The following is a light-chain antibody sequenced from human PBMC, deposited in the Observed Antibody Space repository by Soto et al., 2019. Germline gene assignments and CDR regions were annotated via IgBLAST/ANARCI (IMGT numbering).Light chain of an antibody. J-gene: IGLJ1*01. CDR2: EVS. V-gene: IGLV2-23*02. CDR1: NSDVGSYNL. CDR3: CSYAGSSTYV. Sequence: QSVLTQPASVSGSPGQSITISCTGTNSDVGSYNLVSWYQQHPGKAPKVMIYEVSKRPSGVPNRCSGSKSGNTASLTISGLQAEDEADYYCCSYAGSSTYVFGTGTKLTVL.